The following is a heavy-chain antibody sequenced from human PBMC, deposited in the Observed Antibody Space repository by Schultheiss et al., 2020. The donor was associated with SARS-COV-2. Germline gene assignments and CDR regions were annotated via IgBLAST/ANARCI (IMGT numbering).Heavy chain of an antibody. CDR2: ISYSGST. CDR1: GGSISSYY. D-gene: IGHD3-16*02. V-gene: IGHV4-59*12. J-gene: IGHJ5*02. Sequence: SETLSLTCTVSGGSISSYYWSWIRQPPGKGLEWIGYISYSGSTDYNPSLKSQVTISVDTSKNQFSLKLSSVTAADTAVYYCARMRLGELSLGSWGQGTLVTVSS. CDR3: ARMRLGELSLGS.